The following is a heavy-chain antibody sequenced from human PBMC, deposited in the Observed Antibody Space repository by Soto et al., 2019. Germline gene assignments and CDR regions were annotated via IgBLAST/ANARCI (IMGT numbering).Heavy chain of an antibody. CDR1: GYTFTAYY. CDR3: ARNMDYYYGRGSGNGHGV. D-gene: IGHD3-10*02. V-gene: IGHV1-2*02. J-gene: IGHJ6*02. CDR2: INPKFGDT. Sequence: QVQLVQSGAEVKEPGDSVRVSCEASGYTFTAYYIHWVRRAPGQGLEWMEWINPKFGDTTYAQDFQGRVSMTRDMSISTVYMELSRLTSDDTAIYYCARNMDYYYGRGSGNGHGVWGQGTTVTVFS.